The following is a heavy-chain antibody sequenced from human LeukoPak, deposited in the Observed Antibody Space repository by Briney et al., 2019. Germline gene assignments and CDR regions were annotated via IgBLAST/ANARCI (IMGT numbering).Heavy chain of an antibody. CDR2: IYYKGNT. CDR1: GGSISSRSYF. Sequence: SETLSLTCTVSGGSISSRSYFWGWIRQPPGKGLEWIGSIYYKGNTYFNPSLKSRVTISEDTSKNQFSLKLNSLTAADTAVYYCARESCSSTSCRFDYWGQGTLVTVSS. CDR3: ARESCSSTSCRFDY. V-gene: IGHV4-39*07. D-gene: IGHD2-2*01. J-gene: IGHJ4*02.